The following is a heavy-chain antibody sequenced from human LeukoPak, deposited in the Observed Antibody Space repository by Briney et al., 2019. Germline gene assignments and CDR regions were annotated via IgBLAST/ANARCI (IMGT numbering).Heavy chain of an antibody. CDR3: ARDGEPSTGTTHYYYYYMDV. Sequence: GGSLRLSCAASGFTFSSYAMHWVRQAPGKGLEWVAVISYDGSNKYYADSVKGRFTISRDNSKNTLYLQMNNLRAEDTAVYYCARDGEPSTGTTHYYYYYMDVWGKGTTVTVSS. D-gene: IGHD1-7*01. CDR2: ISYDGSNK. CDR1: GFTFSSYA. V-gene: IGHV3-30-3*01. J-gene: IGHJ6*03.